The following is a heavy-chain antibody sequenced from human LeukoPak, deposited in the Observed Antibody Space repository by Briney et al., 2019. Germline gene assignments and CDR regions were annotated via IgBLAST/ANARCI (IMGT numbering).Heavy chain of an antibody. CDR1: GYKFTGYF. CDR3: ARGAGSHYYYHMDV. J-gene: IGHJ6*03. V-gene: IGHV1-2*02. D-gene: IGHD6-19*01. CDR2: MNPDGGGT. Sequence: ASVKVSCKASGYKFTGYFMHWVRQAPGQRPEWMGWMNPDGGGTTYGQIFQGRVTMTRDTSINTAYMELSGLRSGDTAIYYCARGAGSHYYYHMDVWGKGTTVTVSS.